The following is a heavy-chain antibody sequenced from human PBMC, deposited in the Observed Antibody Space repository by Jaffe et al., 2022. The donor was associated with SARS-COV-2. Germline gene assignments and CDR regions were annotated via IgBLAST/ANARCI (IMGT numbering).Heavy chain of an antibody. J-gene: IGHJ5*02. D-gene: IGHD6-13*01. CDR1: GFTFSSYG. Sequence: QVQLVESGGGVVQPGRSLRLSCAASGFTFSSYGMHWVRQAPGKGLEWVAVIWYDGSNKYYADSVKGRFTISRDNSKNTLYLQMNSLRAEDTAVYYCARDGSSWTPDNWFDPWGQGTLVTVSS. CDR3: ARDGSSWTPDNWFDP. V-gene: IGHV3-33*01. CDR2: IWYDGSNK.